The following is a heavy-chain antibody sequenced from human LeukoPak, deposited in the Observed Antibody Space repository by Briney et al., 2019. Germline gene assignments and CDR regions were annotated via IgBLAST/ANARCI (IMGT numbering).Heavy chain of an antibody. CDR2: INHSGST. CDR3: ARGCTNTSCYGGSFDY. D-gene: IGHD2-2*01. J-gene: IGHJ4*02. CDR1: GGSFSGYY. V-gene: IGHV4-34*01. Sequence: SETLSLTCAVYGGSFSGYYWSWIRQPPGKGLEWIGEINHSGSTNYNPSLKSRVTISVDTSKNQFSLKLSSVTAADTAVYYCARGCTNTSCYGGSFDYWGQGTLVTVSS.